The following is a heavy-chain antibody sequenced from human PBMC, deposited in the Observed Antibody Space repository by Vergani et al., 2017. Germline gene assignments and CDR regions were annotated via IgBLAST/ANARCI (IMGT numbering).Heavy chain of an antibody. V-gene: IGHV3-21*01. J-gene: IGHJ4*02. CDR3: ARDLHLSILEWPTXFDY. CDR1: GFTFSSYS. CDR2: ISSSSSYI. Sequence: EVQLVESGGGLVKPGGSLRLSCAASGFTFSSYSMNWVHQAPGKGLEWVSSISSSSSYIYYADSVKGRFTISRDNAKNSLYLQMNSLRAEDTAVYYCARDLHLSILEWPTXFDYWGQGTLVTVSS. D-gene: IGHD3-3*01.